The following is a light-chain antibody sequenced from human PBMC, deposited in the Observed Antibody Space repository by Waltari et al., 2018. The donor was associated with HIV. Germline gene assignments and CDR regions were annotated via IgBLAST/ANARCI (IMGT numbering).Light chain of an antibody. Sequence: QSVLTQPPSASGTPGQRFSISCSGSSSTIGSIIVNWYQQLPGTAPKLLIYSNNQRPSGVPDRFSGSKSGTSASLAISGLQSEDEADYYCAAWDDSLNAWVFGGGTKLTVL. V-gene: IGLV1-44*01. J-gene: IGLJ3*02. CDR3: AAWDDSLNAWV. CDR1: SSTIGSII. CDR2: SNN.